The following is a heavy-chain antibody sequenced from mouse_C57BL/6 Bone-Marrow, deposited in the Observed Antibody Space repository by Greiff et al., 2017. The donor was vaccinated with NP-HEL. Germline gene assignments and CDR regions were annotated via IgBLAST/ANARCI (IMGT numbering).Heavy chain of an antibody. CDR1: FFPFIISS. J-gene: IGHJ4*01. CDR2: ISDGGSYT. CDR3: AREDPYYYGSSYNYAMDY. Sequence: EVKVEESGGGLVKPRLSMQPPLPSSFFPFIISSISFFLHTPEKRLEWVATISDGGSYTYYPDNVKGRFTISRATAKNNLYLQMSHLKSDDTAMYYCAREDPYYYGSSYNYAMDYWGQGTSVTVSS. V-gene: IGHV5-4*01. D-gene: IGHD1-1*01.